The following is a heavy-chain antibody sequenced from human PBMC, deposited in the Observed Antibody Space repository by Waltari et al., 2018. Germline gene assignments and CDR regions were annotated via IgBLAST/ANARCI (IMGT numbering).Heavy chain of an antibody. V-gene: IGHV4-59*08. D-gene: IGHD3-22*01. Sequence: HVQLQESGPGLVKPSETLSLTCTVSGDFLSAHHWTWIRQAPGKGLEWITYRRNTGGTKCTPSLESRVTVSAATSKKQFSLRLTSVTAADTAVYYCARLPTKYYDSIGWGFFDQWGQGILVTVSS. J-gene: IGHJ4*02. CDR2: RRNTGGT. CDR1: GDFLSAHH. CDR3: ARLPTKYYDSIGWGFFDQ.